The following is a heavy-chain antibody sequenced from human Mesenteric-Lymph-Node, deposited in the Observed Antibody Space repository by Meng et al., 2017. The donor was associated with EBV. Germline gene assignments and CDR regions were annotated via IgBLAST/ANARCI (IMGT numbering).Heavy chain of an antibody. CDR2: INHSGST. V-gene: IGHV4-34*01. J-gene: IGHJ4*02. CDR1: GGSFSGYY. D-gene: IGHD6-13*01. Sequence: VQLQQWRAGLLKPSETLSLTCAVYGGSFSGYYWSWIRHPPGKGLEWIGEINHSGSTNYNPSLKSRVTISVDTSKNQFSLKLSSVTAADTAVYYCARKEQQLVHYFDYWGQGTLVTVSS. CDR3: ARKEQQLVHYFDY.